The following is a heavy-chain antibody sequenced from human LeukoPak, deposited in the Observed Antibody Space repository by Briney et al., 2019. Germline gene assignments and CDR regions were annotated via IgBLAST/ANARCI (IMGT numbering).Heavy chain of an antibody. CDR2: INGDGSST. CDR3: ARSQYFDFF. J-gene: IGHJ4*02. V-gene: IGHV3-74*01. Sequence: GGSLRLSCAASGFTFSTSGTHWVRQDPGKGLVWVSRINGDGSSTNYADSVKGRFTISRDNAKSTLYLQMNSLRAEDTAVYYCARSQYFDFFWGQGTLVTVSS. CDR1: GFTFSTSG. D-gene: IGHD3-9*01.